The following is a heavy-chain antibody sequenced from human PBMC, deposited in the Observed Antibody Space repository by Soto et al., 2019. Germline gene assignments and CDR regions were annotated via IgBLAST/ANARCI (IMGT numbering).Heavy chain of an antibody. D-gene: IGHD6-13*01. J-gene: IGHJ4*02. CDR2: IYYIFTT. Sequence: SDTLSLTCTFSVYSIISISHYLCSIRQPPWNGLDLIVSIYYIFTTHYNPSLKIRVIITGDSPKNQFSLKVNSVTDAEKAVYYCARKIESSWDSFEYWGQGDMVNVSS. CDR3: ARKIESSWDSFEY. CDR1: VYSIISISHY. V-gene: IGHV4-39*01.